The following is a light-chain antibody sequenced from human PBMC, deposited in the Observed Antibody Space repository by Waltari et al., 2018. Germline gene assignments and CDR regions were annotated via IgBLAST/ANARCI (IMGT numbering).Light chain of an antibody. CDR3: QQYYSTPWT. CDR1: RSVLYSFNNKKY. Sequence: DIVMTQSPDSLAVSLGERATIHCRSSRSVLYSFNNKKYITWYQQKPGQPPKLLIYWASTRESGVPDRFSGSGSGTDFTLTISSLQAEDVAVYYCQQYYSTPWTFGQGTKVEIK. V-gene: IGKV4-1*01. J-gene: IGKJ1*01. CDR2: WAS.